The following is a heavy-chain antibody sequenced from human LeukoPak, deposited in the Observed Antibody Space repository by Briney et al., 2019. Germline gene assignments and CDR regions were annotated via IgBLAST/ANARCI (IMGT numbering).Heavy chain of an antibody. J-gene: IGHJ4*02. Sequence: GGSLRLSCAASGFTFSSYWMSWVRQAPGKGLEGVANIKQDGSEKYYVDSVKGRFTISRDNAKNSLYLQMNSLRAEDTAVYYCASGVRGVDYFDYWGQGTLVTVSS. CDR2: IKQDGSEK. CDR1: GFTFSSYW. CDR3: ASGVRGVDYFDY. V-gene: IGHV3-7*01. D-gene: IGHD3-10*01.